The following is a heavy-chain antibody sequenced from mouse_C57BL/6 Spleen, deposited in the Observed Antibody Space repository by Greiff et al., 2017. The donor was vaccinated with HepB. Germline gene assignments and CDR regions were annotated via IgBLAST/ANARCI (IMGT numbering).Heavy chain of an antibody. Sequence: EVKVVESGPVLVKPGASVKMSCKASGYTFTDYYMNWVKQSHGKSLEWIGVINPYNGGTSYNQKFKGKATLTVDKSSSTAYMELNSLTSEDSAVYYCARSEGRDFDYWGQGTTLTVSS. CDR3: ARSEGRDFDY. CDR2: INPYNGGT. CDR1: GYTFTDYY. J-gene: IGHJ2*01. V-gene: IGHV1-19*01.